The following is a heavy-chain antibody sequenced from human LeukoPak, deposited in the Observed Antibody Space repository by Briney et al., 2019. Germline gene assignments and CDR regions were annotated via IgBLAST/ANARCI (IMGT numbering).Heavy chain of an antibody. CDR1: GFTFSDYY. Sequence: PGGSLRLSCAASGFTFSDYYMSWIRQAPGKGLEWVSYISSSGSTIYYADSVKGRFTISRDNAKNSLYLQMNSLRAEDTAVYYCARDPYSGAYGNTYYYMDVWGKGTTVTISS. J-gene: IGHJ6*03. V-gene: IGHV3-11*01. D-gene: IGHD1-26*01. CDR3: ARDPYSGAYGNTYYYMDV. CDR2: ISSSGSTI.